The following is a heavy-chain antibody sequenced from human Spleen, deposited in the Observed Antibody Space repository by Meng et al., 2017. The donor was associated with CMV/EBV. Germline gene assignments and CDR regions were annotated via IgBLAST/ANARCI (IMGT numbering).Heavy chain of an antibody. V-gene: IGHV4-4*02. CDR1: GGSISSSNW. D-gene: IGHD2-15*01. CDR3: ARDRVVAANWFDP. J-gene: IGHJ5*02. Sequence: GSLRLSCAVSGGSISSSNWWSWVRQPPGKGLEWIGEIYHSGSTNYNPSLKSRVTISVDKSKNQFSLKLSSVTAADTAVYYCARDRVVAANWFDPWGQGTLVTVSS. CDR2: IYHSGST.